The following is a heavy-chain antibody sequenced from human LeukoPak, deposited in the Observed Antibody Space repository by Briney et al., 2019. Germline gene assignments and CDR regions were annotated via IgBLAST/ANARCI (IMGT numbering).Heavy chain of an antibody. CDR3: AKINGVVARYY. CDR1: GFTFSDYY. V-gene: IGHV3-11*04. CDR2: ISGSGSAI. Sequence: GGSLRLSCAASGFTFSDYYMSWIRQAPGKGLEWVSYISGSGSAIYYADSVKGRFTISRDNSKNTLYLQMNSLRAEDTAVYYCAKINGVVARYYWGQGTLVTVSS. J-gene: IGHJ4*02. D-gene: IGHD2-15*01.